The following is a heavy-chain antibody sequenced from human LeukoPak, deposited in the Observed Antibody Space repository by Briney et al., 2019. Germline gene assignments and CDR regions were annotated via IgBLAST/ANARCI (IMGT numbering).Heavy chain of an antibody. V-gene: IGHV4-34*01. CDR1: GGSFSGYY. CDR3: ATLKGGNSDFDY. J-gene: IGHJ4*02. D-gene: IGHD4-23*01. Sequence: PSETLSLTCAVYGGSFSGYYWSWIRQPPGKGLEWIGEINHSGSTNYNPSPKSRVTISVDTSKNQFSLKLSSVTAADTAVYYCATLKGGNSDFDYWGQGTLVTVSS. CDR2: INHSGST.